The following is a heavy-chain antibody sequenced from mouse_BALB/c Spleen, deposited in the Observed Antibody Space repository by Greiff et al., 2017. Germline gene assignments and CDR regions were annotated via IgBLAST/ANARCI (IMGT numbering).Heavy chain of an antibody. V-gene: IGHV5-4*02. CDR3: ARPPYYGSSYWYFDV. Sequence: EVQRVESGGGLVKPGGSLKLSCAASGFTFSDYYMYWVRQTPEKRLEWVATISDGGSYTYYPDSVKGRFTISRDNAKNNLYLQMSSLKSEDTAMYYCARPPYYGSSYWYFDVWGAGTTVTVSS. J-gene: IGHJ1*01. D-gene: IGHD1-1*01. CDR2: ISDGGSYT. CDR1: GFTFSDYY.